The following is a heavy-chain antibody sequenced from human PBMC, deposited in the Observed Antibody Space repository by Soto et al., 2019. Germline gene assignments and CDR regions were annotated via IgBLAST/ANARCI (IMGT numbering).Heavy chain of an antibody. CDR2: TRNKANSYTT. CDR1: GFTFSGHY. V-gene: IGHV3-72*01. J-gene: IGHJ2*01. D-gene: IGHD1-26*01. Sequence: GGSLRLSCAASGFTFSGHYMDWVRQAPGKGLEWVARTRNKANSYTTEYAASVKGRFTVSRDNSQNSLYLQMNSLKTEDTAVYYCTRSSGTYRYFDLWGRGTLVTVSS. CDR3: TRSSGTYRYFDL.